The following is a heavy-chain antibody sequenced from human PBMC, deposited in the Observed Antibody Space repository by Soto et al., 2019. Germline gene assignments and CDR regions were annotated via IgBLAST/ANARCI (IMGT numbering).Heavy chain of an antibody. CDR3: ARDRGYFDSSGYYPVYGMDV. CDR2: IVVGSGNT. J-gene: IGHJ6*02. CDR1: GFTFTSSA. V-gene: IGHV1-58*02. Sequence: SVKVSCKASGFTFTSSAMQWVRQARGQRLEWLGWIVVGSGNTNYAQKFQERVTITRDTSISTAYMELSRLRSDDTAVYYCARDRGYFDSSGYYPVYGMDVWGQGITVTGSS. D-gene: IGHD3-22*01.